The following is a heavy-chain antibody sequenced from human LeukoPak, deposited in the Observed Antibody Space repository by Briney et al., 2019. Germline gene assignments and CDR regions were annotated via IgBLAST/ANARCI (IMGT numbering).Heavy chain of an antibody. J-gene: IGHJ5*02. D-gene: IGHD1-1*01. CDR1: GGSIRSYY. Sequence: PSETLSLTCTVSGGSIRSYYWSWIRQPPGKGLEWIGYIYYSGSTNYNPSLKSRVTISVDTSKNQFSLKLSSVTAADTAVYYCARDNNNWCGWFDPWGQGTLVTVSS. V-gene: IGHV4-59*01. CDR2: IYYSGST. CDR3: ARDNNNWCGWFDP.